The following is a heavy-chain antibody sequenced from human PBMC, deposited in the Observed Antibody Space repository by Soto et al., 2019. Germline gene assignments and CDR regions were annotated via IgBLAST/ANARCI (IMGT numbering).Heavy chain of an antibody. CDR1: GFTLSSYG. CDR2: IWYDGSNK. D-gene: IGHD2-15*01. V-gene: IGHV3-33*01. J-gene: IGHJ6*02. CDR3: ARKGHCSGGSCYQYYYYGMDV. Sequence: QVPLVEPGGGVVQPGRSLRLSCAASGFTLSSYGMHWVRQAPGKGLEWVADIWYDGSNKYYADSVKGRFTISRDNSKNTLYLKMNSLRAEDTAVYYCARKGHCSGGSCYQYYYYGMDVWGQGTTVTVSS.